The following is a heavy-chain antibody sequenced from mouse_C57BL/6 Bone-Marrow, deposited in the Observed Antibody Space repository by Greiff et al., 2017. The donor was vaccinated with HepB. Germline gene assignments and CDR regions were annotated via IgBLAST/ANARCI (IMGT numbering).Heavy chain of an antibody. V-gene: IGHV1-42*01. D-gene: IGHD1-1*01. CDR2: INPSTGGT. Sequence: VQLQQSGPELVKPGASVKISCKASGYSFTGYYMNWVKQSPEKSLEWIGEINPSTGGTTYNQKFKAKATLTVDKSSSTAYMQLKSLTSEDSAVYYCTYYYDWYFDYWGQGTLVTVSA. CDR1: GYSFTGYY. J-gene: IGHJ3*01. CDR3: TYYYDWYFDY.